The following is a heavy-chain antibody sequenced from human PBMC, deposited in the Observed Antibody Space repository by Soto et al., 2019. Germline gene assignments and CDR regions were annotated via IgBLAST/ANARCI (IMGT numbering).Heavy chain of an antibody. Sequence: PGGSLRLSCAASGFTFSSYAMSWVRQAPGKGLEWVSAISGSGGSTYYADSVKGRFTISRDNSKNTLYLQMNSLRAEDTAVYYWVRVDSSGYYTFDYWGQGTLVTVYS. J-gene: IGHJ4*02. CDR2: ISGSGGST. CDR1: GFTFSSYA. CDR3: VRVDSSGYYTFDY. D-gene: IGHD3-22*01. V-gene: IGHV3-23*01.